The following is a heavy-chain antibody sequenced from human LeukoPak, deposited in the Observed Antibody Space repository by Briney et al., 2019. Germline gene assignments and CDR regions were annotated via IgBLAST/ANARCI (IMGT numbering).Heavy chain of an antibody. Sequence: SETLSLTCTVSGGSISSSSYYWGWIRQPPGKGLEWIGSIYYSGSTYYNPSLKSRVTISVHTSKNQFSLKLSSVTAADTAVYYCARQEGYYDILTGYYTRGNFDPWGQGTLVTVSS. CDR3: ARQEGYYDILTGYYTRGNFDP. D-gene: IGHD3-9*01. CDR1: GGSISSSSYY. V-gene: IGHV4-39*01. CDR2: IYYSGST. J-gene: IGHJ5*02.